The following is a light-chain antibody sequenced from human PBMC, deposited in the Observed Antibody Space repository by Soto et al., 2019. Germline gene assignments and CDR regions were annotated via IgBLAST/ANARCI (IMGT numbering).Light chain of an antibody. Sequence: DIQMTQSPSTLSASVGDRVTITCRASQSIHSWLAWFQQKPGKAPMLLIYRASNLESGVPSRFSGSGSGTVFTLTISSLQPDDFATYYCQQYKTYSTFGQGTKVDIK. V-gene: IGKV1-5*03. CDR1: QSIHSW. CDR3: QQYKTYST. CDR2: RAS. J-gene: IGKJ1*01.